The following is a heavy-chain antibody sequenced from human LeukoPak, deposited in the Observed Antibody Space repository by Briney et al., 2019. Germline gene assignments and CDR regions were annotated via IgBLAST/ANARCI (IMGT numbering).Heavy chain of an antibody. CDR1: GYSISSSNW. Sequence: SETLSLTCAVSGYSISSSNWWGWIRQPPGKGLEWIGYIYHSGSTYYNPSVKSRVTISVDRSKNQFSLKLSSVTAADTAVYYCARALGYCSSTSCGPFDPWGQGTLVTVSS. V-gene: IGHV4-28*03. D-gene: IGHD2-2*01. CDR3: ARALGYCSSTSCGPFDP. CDR2: IYHSGST. J-gene: IGHJ5*02.